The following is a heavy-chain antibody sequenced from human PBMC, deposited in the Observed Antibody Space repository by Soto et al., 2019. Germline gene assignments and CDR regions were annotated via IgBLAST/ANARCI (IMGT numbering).Heavy chain of an antibody. CDR1: GGTFSSYA. Sequence: QVQLVQSGAEVKKPGSPVKVSCKASGGTFSSYAISWVRQAPGQGLEWMGGIIPIFGTANYAQKFQGRVTITGDESTSTAYKELSSLSPEDTAVYYCAGVGRGPGDYWGQGTLVTVSS. CDR2: IIPIFGTA. J-gene: IGHJ4*02. D-gene: IGHD3-10*01. V-gene: IGHV1-69*01. CDR3: AGVGRGPGDY.